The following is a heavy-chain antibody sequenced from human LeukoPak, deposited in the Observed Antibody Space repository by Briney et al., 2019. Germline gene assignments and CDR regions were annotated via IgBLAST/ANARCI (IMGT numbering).Heavy chain of an antibody. J-gene: IGHJ2*01. V-gene: IGHV1-18*01. Sequence: GASVKVSCKASGYTFTSYGISWVRQAPGQGLEWMGWISAYNGNTNYAQKLQGRVTMTTDTSTSTAYMELRSLRSDDTAVYYCARDTGPVWQLVAPGGWYFDLWGRGTLVTVSS. CDR1: GYTFTSYG. CDR3: ARDTGPVWQLVAPGGWYFDL. CDR2: ISAYNGNT. D-gene: IGHD6-6*01.